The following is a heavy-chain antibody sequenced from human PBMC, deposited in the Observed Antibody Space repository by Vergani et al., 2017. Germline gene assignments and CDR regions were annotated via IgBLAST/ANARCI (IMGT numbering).Heavy chain of an antibody. CDR3: ATLTAAYRFDP. D-gene: IGHD7-27*01. CDR2: ISGSGGST. V-gene: IGHV3-23*01. J-gene: IGHJ5*02. CDR1: GFTFTAHG. Sequence: EVQLLESGGGSAQPGESLRLSCVASGFTFTAHGLNWVRQAPGKGLEWVSAISGSGGSTYYADSVKGRFTISRDNSKNTLYLQMNSLRAEDTAVYSCATLTAAYRFDPWGQGTLVTVSS.